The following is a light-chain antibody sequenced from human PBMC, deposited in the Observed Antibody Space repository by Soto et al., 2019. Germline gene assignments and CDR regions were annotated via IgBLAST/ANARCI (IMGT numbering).Light chain of an antibody. CDR1: QSISSSY. CDR3: QHYNGYSEA. V-gene: IGKV3D-7*01. CDR2: GAS. Sequence: EVVLTQSPATLSLSPGEGATLSGRVSQSISSSYLSWYQQRPGQAPRLLIYGASTLKSGVPSRFSGSGSGTEFTLTISSLQPDDFATYYCQHYNGYSEAFGQGTKVDIK. J-gene: IGKJ1*01.